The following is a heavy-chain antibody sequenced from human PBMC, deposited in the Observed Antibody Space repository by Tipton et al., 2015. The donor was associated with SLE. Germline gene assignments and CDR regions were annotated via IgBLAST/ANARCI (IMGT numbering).Heavy chain of an antibody. D-gene: IGHD3-22*01. V-gene: IGHV1-8*01. Sequence: QLVQSGAEVKKPGASVKVSCKASGYTFTSYDINWVRQATGQGLEWMGWMNPNSGNTGYAQKFQGRVTMTRNTSISTAYMELSSLRSEDTAVYYCASRRATYYYDSSGYPLDYWGQGTLVTVSS. CDR3: ASRRATYYYDSSGYPLDY. CDR1: GYTFTSYD. CDR2: MNPNSGNT. J-gene: IGHJ4*02.